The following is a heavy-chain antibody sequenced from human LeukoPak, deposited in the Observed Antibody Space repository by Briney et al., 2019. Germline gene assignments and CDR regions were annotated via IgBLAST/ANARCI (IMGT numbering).Heavy chain of an antibody. J-gene: IGHJ4*02. Sequence: SETLSLTCVVSGGSLSTHHWSWIWQSPGRGLEWIGYISDSGSTNYNPSLKSRVTISVDTSKNQFSLMLSSVTAADTAVYYCARGYDSSAYYPFNYWGQGTLVTVSS. V-gene: IGHV4-59*11. CDR2: ISDSGST. CDR1: GGSLSTHH. D-gene: IGHD3-22*01. CDR3: ARGYDSSAYYPFNY.